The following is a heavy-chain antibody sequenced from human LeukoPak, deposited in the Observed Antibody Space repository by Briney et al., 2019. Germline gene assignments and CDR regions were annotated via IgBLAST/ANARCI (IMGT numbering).Heavy chain of an antibody. V-gene: IGHV3-48*01. CDR1: GFTFSPYT. Sequence: GGSLRLSCAASGFTFSPYTMNWVRQAPGKGLEWVSYITGDSSIIYYTDSVKGRFTISRDNAKNSLYLQMNSLRAEDTAVYYCARERGGSFSDYWGQGTLVTVSS. J-gene: IGHJ4*02. CDR2: ITGDSSII. D-gene: IGHD1-26*01. CDR3: ARERGGSFSDY.